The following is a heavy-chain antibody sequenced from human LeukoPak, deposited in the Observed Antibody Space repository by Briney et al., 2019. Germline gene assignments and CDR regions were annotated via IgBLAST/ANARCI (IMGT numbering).Heavy chain of an antibody. D-gene: IGHD7-27*01. CDR1: GGSISSSSYY. CDR3: ARRGVWGGIDY. J-gene: IGHJ4*02. CDR2: IYYSGST. V-gene: IGHV4-39*01. Sequence: SETLSLTCTVSGGSISSSSYYWGWIRQAPGKGLEWIGSIYYSGSTYYNPSLKSRVTIPVDTSKNQFSLKLSSVTAADTAVYYCARRGVWGGIDYWGQGTLVTVSS.